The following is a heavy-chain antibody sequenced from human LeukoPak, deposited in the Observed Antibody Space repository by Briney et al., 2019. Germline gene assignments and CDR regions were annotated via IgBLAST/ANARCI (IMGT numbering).Heavy chain of an antibody. V-gene: IGHV3-74*01. J-gene: IGHJ4*02. Sequence: GGSLRLSCAASGFTFSSYWMHWVRQAPGKGLVWVSRINSDGSSTSYADSVKGRFTISRDNAKNSLYLQMNSLRAEDTAVYYCARDPPYCSGGSCYSVYYFDYWGQGILVTVSS. CDR1: GFTFSSYW. D-gene: IGHD2-15*01. CDR2: INSDGSST. CDR3: ARDPPYCSGGSCYSVYYFDY.